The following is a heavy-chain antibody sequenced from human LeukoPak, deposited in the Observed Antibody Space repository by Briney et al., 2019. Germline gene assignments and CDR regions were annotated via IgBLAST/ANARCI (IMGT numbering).Heavy chain of an antibody. CDR1: GGSINSHY. V-gene: IGHV4-59*11. CDR2: IFNTGNT. CDR3: ASRLYDTTWYGVFDY. J-gene: IGHJ4*02. Sequence: SETLSLTCSVSGGSINSHYWSWIRQPPGKRLEWIGYIFNTGNTNYNPSLASRVTMSVDTSRAQFFLRLSPVTAEDTAIYYCASRLYDTTWYGVFDYWGQGTLVTVSS. D-gene: IGHD3-10*01.